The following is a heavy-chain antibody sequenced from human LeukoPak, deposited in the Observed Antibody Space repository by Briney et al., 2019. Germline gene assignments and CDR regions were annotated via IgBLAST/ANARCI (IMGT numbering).Heavy chain of an antibody. CDR3: AVSIQAPAIPAFDY. V-gene: IGHV1-2*02. CDR1: GNNFSRY. J-gene: IGHJ4*02. CDR2: IDPHSGGT. D-gene: IGHD2-21*02. Sequence: GASVKVSCNTSGNNFSRYIHWMRQAPGQGLEWMGWIDPHSGGTNSEQKFQGRVTMTRDTSISAVSMELTSLRSDDTAVYYCAVSIQAPAIPAFDYWGQGTLVTVSS.